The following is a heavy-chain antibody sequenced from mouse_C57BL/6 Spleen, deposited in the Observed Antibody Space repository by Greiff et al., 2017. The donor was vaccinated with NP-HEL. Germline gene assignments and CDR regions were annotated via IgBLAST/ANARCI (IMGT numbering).Heavy chain of an antibody. J-gene: IGHJ4*01. CDR3: ARSIGPRGGLYYAMDY. CDR1: GYTFTSYW. V-gene: IGHV1-53*01. CDR2: INPSNGGT. Sequence: VQLQQSGTELVKPGASVKLSCKASGYTFTSYWMHWVKQRPGQGLEWIGNINPSNGGTNYNEKFKSKATLTVDKSSSTAYMQLSSLTSEDSAVYYCARSIGPRGGLYYAMDYWGQGTSVTVSS.